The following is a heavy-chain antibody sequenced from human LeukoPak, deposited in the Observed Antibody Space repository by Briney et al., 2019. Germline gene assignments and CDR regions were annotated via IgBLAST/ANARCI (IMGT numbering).Heavy chain of an antibody. Sequence: GGSLRLSCAASGFTFSDCYMSWIRQAPGKGLEWVSYISSSSSYTNYADSVKGRFTISRDNAKNSLYLQMNSLRAEDTAVYYCARVSPPPYSSGWYGNEQEYYFDYWGQGTLVTVSS. V-gene: IGHV3-11*05. D-gene: IGHD6-19*01. CDR2: ISSSSSYT. CDR3: ARVSPPPYSSGWYGNEQEYYFDY. CDR1: GFTFSDCY. J-gene: IGHJ4*02.